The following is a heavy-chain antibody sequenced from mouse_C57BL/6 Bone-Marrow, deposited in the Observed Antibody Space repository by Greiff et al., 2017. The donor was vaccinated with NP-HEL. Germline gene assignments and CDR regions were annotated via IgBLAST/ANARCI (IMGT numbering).Heavy chain of an antibody. CDR3: ARLLWYFDY. J-gene: IGHJ2*01. Sequence: DVMLVESGGGLVKPGGSLKLSCAASGFTFSSYTMSWVRQTPEKRLEWVATISGGGGNTYYPDSVKGRFTISRDNAKNTLYLQMSSLRSEDTALYYCARLLWYFDYWGQGTTLTVSS. CDR1: GFTFSSYT. V-gene: IGHV5-9*01. D-gene: IGHD1-1*02. CDR2: ISGGGGNT.